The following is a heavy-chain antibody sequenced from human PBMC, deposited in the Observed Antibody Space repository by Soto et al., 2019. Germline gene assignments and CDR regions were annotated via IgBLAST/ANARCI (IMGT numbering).Heavy chain of an antibody. CDR2: IIPIDATV. CDR1: GGTFSNYA. J-gene: IGHJ6*01. D-gene: IGHD3-10*01. V-gene: IGHV1-69*12. CDR3: ARDLLGFGYTYGDV. Sequence: QVQLVQSGAEVKKPGSSVKVSCKASGGTFSNYALISWVRQAPGQGLEWMGGIIPIDATVNYAQKFQGRITITADESMTTAYMDLGGLRSEDTAVYYCARDLLGFGYTYGDVWGQGTTVTVSS.